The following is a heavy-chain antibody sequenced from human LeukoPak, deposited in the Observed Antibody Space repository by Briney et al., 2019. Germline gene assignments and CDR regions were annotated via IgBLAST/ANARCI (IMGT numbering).Heavy chain of an antibody. CDR2: ISSYGGST. V-gene: IGHV3-64D*09. CDR3: VRESAYYDY. J-gene: IGHJ4*02. D-gene: IGHD3-22*01. Sequence: GGTLRLSCSASGFTFSSYPMHWVRQAPGKGLEYVSAISSYGGSTYYAGSLKGRFTISRDNSKNTLYLQMSSLRAEDTALYYCVRESAYYDYWGQGTLVTVSS. CDR1: GFTFSSYP.